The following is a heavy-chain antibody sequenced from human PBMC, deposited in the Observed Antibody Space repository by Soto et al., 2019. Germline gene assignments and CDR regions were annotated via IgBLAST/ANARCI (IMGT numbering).Heavy chain of an antibody. V-gene: IGHV3-33*01. Sequence: LRLSCAASGFIFNNFGIHWVRQAPGKGLEWVAVIWYDGSKKYYADSVKGRFTISRDSSKNTVDLEMNSLRVEDTAVYHCASAGQQLVWYFDYWGHGTLVTVSS. CDR2: IWYDGSKK. D-gene: IGHD6-13*01. CDR3: ASAGQQLVWYFDY. J-gene: IGHJ4*01. CDR1: GFIFNNFG.